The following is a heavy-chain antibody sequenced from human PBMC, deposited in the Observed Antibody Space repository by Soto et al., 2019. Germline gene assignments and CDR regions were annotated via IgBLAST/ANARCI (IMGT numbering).Heavy chain of an antibody. V-gene: IGHV1-69*02. J-gene: IGHJ4*02. CDR1: GGTFSSYT. Sequence: KVSCKASGGTFSSYTISWVRQAPGQGLEWMGRIIPILGIANYAQKFQGRVTITADKSTSTAYMELSSLRSEDTAVYYCASIGTLSHVYFDYWGQGTLVTVSS. CDR3: ASIGTLSHVYFDY. CDR2: IIPILGIA. D-gene: IGHD6-13*01.